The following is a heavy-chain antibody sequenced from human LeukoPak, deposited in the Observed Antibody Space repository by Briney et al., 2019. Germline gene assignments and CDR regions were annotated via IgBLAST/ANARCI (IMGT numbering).Heavy chain of an antibody. Sequence: SVTVSCKASGDTFSSSDFSWLRQAPRHRLEWMGRIIPMFGTALYAETFQGRVTITADKPTSTVYMEVTSLRSEETAVHYCARDPYSDFWSGYYVVTWGQGTLVTVSS. V-gene: IGHV1-69*06. CDR2: IIPMFGTA. J-gene: IGHJ5*02. CDR3: ARDPYSDFWSGYYVVT. CDR1: GDTFSSSD. D-gene: IGHD3-3*01.